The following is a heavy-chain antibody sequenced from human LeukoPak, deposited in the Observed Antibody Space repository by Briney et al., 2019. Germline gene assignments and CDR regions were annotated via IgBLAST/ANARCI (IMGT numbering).Heavy chain of an antibody. CDR2: IGAGGGST. Sequence: GGSLRLSCAASGFTFSRYAMRWVGQAPGKGLEWVAGIGAGGGSTYYADSVKGRFTISRDKSKNSLYLQLNSLRAEDTAVYYCAKGDPPTYYDILTGQDYWGQGTLVTVSS. D-gene: IGHD3-9*01. J-gene: IGHJ4*02. CDR3: AKGDPPTYYDILTGQDY. CDR1: GFTFSRYA. V-gene: IGHV3-23*01.